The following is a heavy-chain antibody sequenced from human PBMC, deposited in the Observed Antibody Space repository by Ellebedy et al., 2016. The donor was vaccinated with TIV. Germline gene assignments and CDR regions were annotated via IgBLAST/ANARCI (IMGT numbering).Heavy chain of an antibody. J-gene: IGHJ5*02. Sequence: PGGSLRLSCAASGFTFSNYWMHWVRQAPGKGLVWVSRVSSDGGETTYADSVKGRLTISRDNAMNTLYLQMNSLRVEDTAVYYCARDRGSRGWDNWFDPWGQGTLVTVSS. CDR3: ARDRGSRGWDNWFDP. CDR2: VSSDGGET. V-gene: IGHV3-74*01. D-gene: IGHD6-19*01. CDR1: GFTFSNYW.